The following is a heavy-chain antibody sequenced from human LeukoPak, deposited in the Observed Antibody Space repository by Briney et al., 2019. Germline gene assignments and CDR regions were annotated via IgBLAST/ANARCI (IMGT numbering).Heavy chain of an antibody. V-gene: IGHV4-34*01. Sequence: SETVSLTCAVYGGSFSGYYWSWIRQPPGKGPEWIGEINHSGSTNYNPSLKSRVTISVDTSKNQFSLKLSSVTAADTAVYYCARGRRSSGWYGYWGQGTLVTVSS. CDR1: GGSFSGYY. CDR3: ARGRRSSGWYGY. J-gene: IGHJ4*02. D-gene: IGHD6-19*01. CDR2: INHSGST.